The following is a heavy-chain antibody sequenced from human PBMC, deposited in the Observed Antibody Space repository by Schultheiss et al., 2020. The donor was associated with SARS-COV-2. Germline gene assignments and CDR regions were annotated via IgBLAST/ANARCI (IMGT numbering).Heavy chain of an antibody. V-gene: IGHV3-23*01. Sequence: GESLKISCAASGFTFSSYAMTWVRQAPGKGLEWVSTISGDAGYTKDADSVKGRFTISRDNSKNTLYLQMNSLQMEDTAVYHCCTEEVVVPALAFDHWGQGVLVTVSS. D-gene: IGHD2-15*01. J-gene: IGHJ4*02. CDR3: CTEEVVVPALAFDH. CDR1: GFTFSSYA. CDR2: ISGDAGYT.